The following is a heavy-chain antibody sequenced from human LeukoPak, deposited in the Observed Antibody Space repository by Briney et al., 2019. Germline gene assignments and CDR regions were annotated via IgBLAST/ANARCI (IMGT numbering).Heavy chain of an antibody. CDR3: AKEDQDYSNYLIYNWFDP. CDR1: GFTFSSYA. CDR2: ISGSGGST. Sequence: GGSLRLSCAASGFTFSSYAMSWVRQAPGKGLEWVSAISGSGGSTYYADSVKGRFTISRDNSKNTLYLQMNSLRAEDTAVYYCAKEDQDYSNYLIYNWFDPWGQGTLVTVSS. J-gene: IGHJ5*02. V-gene: IGHV3-23*01. D-gene: IGHD4-11*01.